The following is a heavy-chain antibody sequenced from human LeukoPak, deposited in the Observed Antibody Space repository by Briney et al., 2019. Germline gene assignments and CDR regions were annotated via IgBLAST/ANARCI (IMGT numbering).Heavy chain of an antibody. J-gene: IGHJ4*02. V-gene: IGHV3-23*01. D-gene: IGHD3-10*01. CDR3: ARDGWPGSSYYRPFDY. CDR2: ISGSGGST. Sequence: GGSLRLSCAASGFTFSSYAMSWVRQAPGKGLEWVSAISGSGGSTYYADSVKGRFTISRDNSKNTLYLQMNSLRAEDTAVYYCARDGWPGSSYYRPFDYWGQGTLVTVSP. CDR1: GFTFSSYA.